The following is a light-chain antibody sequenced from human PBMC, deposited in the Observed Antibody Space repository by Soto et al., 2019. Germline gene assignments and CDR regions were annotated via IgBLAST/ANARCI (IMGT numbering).Light chain of an antibody. CDR3: ATWDDSLKGPV. J-gene: IGLJ3*02. V-gene: IGLV1-44*01. Sequence: QSVLTQPPSASGTPGQRVTISCSGSSSNIGSNTVNWYQQLPGTAPKLFIYTNNQRPSGVPDRFSGSKSGTSASLAISGLQSEDEADYYCATWDDSLKGPVFGGGTKLTVL. CDR1: SSNIGSNT. CDR2: TNN.